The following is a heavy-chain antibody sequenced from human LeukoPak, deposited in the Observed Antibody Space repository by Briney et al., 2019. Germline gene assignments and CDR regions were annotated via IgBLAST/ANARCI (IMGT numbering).Heavy chain of an antibody. D-gene: IGHD6-19*01. CDR1: GFTFSRHW. CDR3: ARGGFGSGLDS. Sequence: GGALRLSCAASGFTFSRHWMHWVRQPPGKGLGWVAYINNDGSGTSYADSVRGRFAYSRDNAKNTLYLQMKSVRAEDTDEYDCARGGFGSGLDSWGQGTLVPVSS. CDR2: INNDGSGT. J-gene: IGHJ5*01. V-gene: IGHV3-74*01.